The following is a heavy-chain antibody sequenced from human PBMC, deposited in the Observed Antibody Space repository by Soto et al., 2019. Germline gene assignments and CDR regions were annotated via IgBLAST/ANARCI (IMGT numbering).Heavy chain of an antibody. CDR2: IYYSGST. J-gene: IGHJ4*02. CDR3: ASCYGSGRYDFDY. D-gene: IGHD3-10*01. Sequence: PSETLSLTCTVSGGSISSGDYYWSWIRQPPGKGLEWIGYIYYSGSTYYNPSLKSRVTISVDTSKNQFSLKLSSVTAADTAVYYWASCYGSGRYDFDYPGQGPVVTVSS. V-gene: IGHV4-30-4*01. CDR1: GGSISSGDYY.